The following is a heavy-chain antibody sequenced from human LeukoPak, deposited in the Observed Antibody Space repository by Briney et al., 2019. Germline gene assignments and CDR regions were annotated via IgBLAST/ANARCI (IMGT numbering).Heavy chain of an antibody. CDR3: ARVDYDSSGYFDY. D-gene: IGHD3-22*01. V-gene: IGHV4-59*01. CDR2: IYYSGST. J-gene: IGHJ4*02. Sequence: SETLSLTCTVSGGSFSSYYWSWIRQPPGKGLVWIGYIYYSGSTNYNPSLKSRVTMSIDTSKNQFSLKVTSVTAVDTAVYYCARVDYDSSGYFDYWGQGTPVTVSS. CDR1: GGSFSSYY.